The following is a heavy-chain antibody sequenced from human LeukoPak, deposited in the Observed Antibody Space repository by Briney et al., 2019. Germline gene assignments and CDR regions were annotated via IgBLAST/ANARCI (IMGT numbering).Heavy chain of an antibody. CDR1: GGSISSYY. D-gene: IGHD2-15*01. CDR2: IYYSGST. CDR3: ARGWLLIEVEYYFDY. V-gene: IGHV4-59*01. Sequence: KPSETLSLTCTVSGGSISSYYWSWIRQPPGKGLEWIGYIYYSGSTNYNPSLKSRVTISVDTSKNQFSLKLSSVTAADTAVYYCARGWLLIEVEYYFDYWGQGTLVTVSS. J-gene: IGHJ4*02.